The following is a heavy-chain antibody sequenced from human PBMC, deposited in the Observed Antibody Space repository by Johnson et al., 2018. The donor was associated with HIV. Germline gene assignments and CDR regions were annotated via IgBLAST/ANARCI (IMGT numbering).Heavy chain of an antibody. CDR2: ISWNSGSI. V-gene: IGHV3-9*01. D-gene: IGHD5-24*01. J-gene: IGHJ3*02. CDR3: VRDDGSDDEAFDI. CDR1: GFTFDDYA. Sequence: VQLVETGGGLVQPGRSLRLSCAASGFTFDDYAMHWVRQAPGKGLEWVSGISWNSGSIGYADSVKGRFTISRDNAKNSLYLQMNNLRAEDTAVYYCVRDDGSDDEAFDIWGQGTMVTVSS.